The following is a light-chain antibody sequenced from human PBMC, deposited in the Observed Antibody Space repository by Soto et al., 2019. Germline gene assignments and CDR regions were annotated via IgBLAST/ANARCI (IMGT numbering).Light chain of an antibody. CDR2: GAS. CDR1: PDIRND. J-gene: IGKJ1*01. CDR3: LQDYSYPRT. Sequence: AIQMTQSPSSLSASIGDIVTITCRASPDIRNDLGWFQQKPGTAPHLLIYGASTLHSGVPSRFSGSGSGTDFTLPINSLQPGDFAPYYCLQDYSYPRTFGQGTKLEV. V-gene: IGKV1-6*01.